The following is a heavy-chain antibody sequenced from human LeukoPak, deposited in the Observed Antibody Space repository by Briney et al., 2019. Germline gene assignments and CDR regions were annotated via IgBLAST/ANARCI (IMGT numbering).Heavy chain of an antibody. CDR2: IYYSGST. J-gene: IGHJ5*02. V-gene: IGHV4-31*03. D-gene: IGHD1-7*01. CDR3: ARGRYNWNYVWFDP. CDR1: GGSISSGGYY. Sequence: SETLSLTCTVSGGSISSGGYYWSWIRQHPGKGLEWIGYIYYSGSTYYNPSLKSRVTISVDTSKNQFSLKLSSVTAADTAVYYRARGRYNWNYVWFDPSGQGTLVTVSS.